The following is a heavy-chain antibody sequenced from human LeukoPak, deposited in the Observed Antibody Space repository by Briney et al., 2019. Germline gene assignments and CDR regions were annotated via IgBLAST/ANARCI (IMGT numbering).Heavy chain of an antibody. V-gene: IGHV4-59*08. CDR1: GGSISSYY. D-gene: IGHD6-19*01. CDR3: ARHLANGWYDAFDI. J-gene: IGHJ3*02. CDR2: IYYSGST. Sequence: SETLSLTCTVSGGSISSYYWSWIRQPPGKGLEWIGYIYYSGSTNYNPSLKSRVTISVDTSKNQFSLKLSSVTAADTAVYYCARHLANGWYDAFDIWGQGTMVTVSS.